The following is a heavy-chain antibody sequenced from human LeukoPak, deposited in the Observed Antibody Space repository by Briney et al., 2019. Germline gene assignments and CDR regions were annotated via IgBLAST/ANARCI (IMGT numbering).Heavy chain of an antibody. CDR2: ISSSSSYI. J-gene: IGHJ4*02. Sequence: KPGGSLRLSCAASGFTFSDYYMSWIRQAPGKGLEWVSSISSSSSYIYYADSVKGRFTISRDNAKNSLYLQMNSLRAEDTAVYYCARDSRGYSYGYFDYWGQGTLVTVSS. D-gene: IGHD5-18*01. CDR1: GFTFSDYY. CDR3: ARDSRGYSYGYFDY. V-gene: IGHV3-11*06.